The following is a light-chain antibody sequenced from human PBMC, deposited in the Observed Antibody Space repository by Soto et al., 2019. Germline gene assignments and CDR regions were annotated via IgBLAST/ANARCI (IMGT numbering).Light chain of an antibody. CDR1: QSISSTY. J-gene: IGKJ1*01. CDR2: EAS. Sequence: ETVLTQSPGTKSASPGERATLCCXXSQSISSTYLTWYHQRPGQAPRLLIYEASRRATGIPARFSGSGSGTDSSLTISRLEPEDFAVYYCQHYDSARWTFGLGTKVDIK. CDR3: QHYDSARWT. V-gene: IGKV3-20*01.